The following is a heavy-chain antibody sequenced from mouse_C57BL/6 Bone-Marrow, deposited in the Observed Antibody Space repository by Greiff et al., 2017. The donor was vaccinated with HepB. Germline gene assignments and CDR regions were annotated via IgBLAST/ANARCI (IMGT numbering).Heavy chain of an antibody. Sequence: EVQLQQSGGDLVKPGGSLKLSCAASGFTFSSYGMSWVRQTPDKRLEWVATISSGGSYTYYPDSVKGRFTISRDNAKNTLYLQMSSLKSEDTAMYYCARPYYYGSREALAYWGQGTLVTVSA. J-gene: IGHJ3*01. V-gene: IGHV5-6*01. CDR3: ARPYYYGSREALAY. D-gene: IGHD1-1*01. CDR1: GFTFSSYG. CDR2: ISSGGSYT.